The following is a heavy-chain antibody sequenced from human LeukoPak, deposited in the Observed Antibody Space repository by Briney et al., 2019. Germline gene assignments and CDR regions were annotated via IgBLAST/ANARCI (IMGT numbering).Heavy chain of an antibody. V-gene: IGHV1-46*01. J-gene: IGHJ4*02. CDR1: GYTFTGYY. Sequence: GASVKDSCKASGYTFTGYYTHWVRQAPGQGLEWMGIINPSGGSTSYAQKFQGRVTMTRDTSTSTVYMELSSLRSEDTAVYYCAGGVGQVTAIQSFDYWGQGTLVTVSS. D-gene: IGHD2-21*02. CDR3: AGGVGQVTAIQSFDY. CDR2: INPSGGST.